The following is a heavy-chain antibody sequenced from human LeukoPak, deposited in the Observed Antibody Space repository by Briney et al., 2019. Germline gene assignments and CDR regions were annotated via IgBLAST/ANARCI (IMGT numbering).Heavy chain of an antibody. D-gene: IGHD3-22*01. CDR3: ARDPNYYDSSGGDY. V-gene: IGHV3-66*01. Sequence: GGSLRLSCAASGFTFSSYSMNWVRQAPGKGLEWVSVIYSGGSTYYADSVKGRFTISRDNSKNTLYLQMNSLRAEDTAVYYCARDPNYYDSSGGDYWGQGTLVTVSS. J-gene: IGHJ4*02. CDR1: GFTFSSYS. CDR2: IYSGGST.